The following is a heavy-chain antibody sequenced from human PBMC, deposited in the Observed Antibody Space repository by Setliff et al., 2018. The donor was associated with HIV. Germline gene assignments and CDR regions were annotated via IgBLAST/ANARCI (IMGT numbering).Heavy chain of an antibody. Sequence: GGSLRLSCAASGFTVSDNYMSWVRQAPGKGLEWVSVIYRDGATYYADSVKGRSTISRDTAKNTVYLQMNSLTSEDTAFYYCARGRINYGDYYYWGQGTLVTVSS. J-gene: IGHJ4*02. CDR2: IYRDGAT. CDR3: ARGRINYGDYYY. V-gene: IGHV3-53*01. CDR1: GFTVSDNY. D-gene: IGHD4-17*01.